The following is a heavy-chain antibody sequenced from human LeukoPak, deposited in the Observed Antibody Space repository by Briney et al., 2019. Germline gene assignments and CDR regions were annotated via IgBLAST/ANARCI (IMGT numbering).Heavy chain of an antibody. V-gene: IGHV4-61*01. J-gene: IGHJ4*02. Sequence: SETLSLTCTVSGGSVNSGTYYWSWIRQPPGKGLEWIVYISYSGSTNYNPSLKSRVTISVDTSKNQFSLKLSSVTAADTAVYYCARGGRWLQFNYWGQGTLVTVSS. CDR3: ARGGRWLQFNY. D-gene: IGHD5-24*01. CDR2: ISYSGST. CDR1: GGSVNSGTYY.